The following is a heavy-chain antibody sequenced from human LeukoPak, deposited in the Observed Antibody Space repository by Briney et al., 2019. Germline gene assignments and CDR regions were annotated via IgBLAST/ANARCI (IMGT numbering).Heavy chain of an antibody. D-gene: IGHD3-22*01. CDR1: GFTFSSYG. V-gene: IGHV3-9*01. J-gene: IGHJ4*02. CDR3: AKGEGGGYYFDY. Sequence: GGSLRLSCAASGFTFSSYGMHWVRQAPGKGLEWVSGISWNSGSIGYADSVKGRFTISRDNAKNSLYLQMNSLRAEDTALYYCAKGEGGGYYFDYWGQGTLVTVSS. CDR2: ISWNSGSI.